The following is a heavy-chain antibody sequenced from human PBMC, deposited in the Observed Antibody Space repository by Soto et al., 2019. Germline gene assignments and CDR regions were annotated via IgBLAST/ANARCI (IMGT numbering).Heavy chain of an antibody. CDR3: AKADSNYAGRFSYYYMDV. V-gene: IGHV1-18*01. J-gene: IGHJ6*03. CDR2: ISGYNGYT. Sequence: QVQLVQSGNEVKKPGASVKVSCKASGYTFRSYGISWVRQAPGQGPEWMGWISGYNGYTHYPQKFQGKVTMTTDTSTSTAYMELRSLSSDDTAVYYCAKADSNYAGRFSYYYMDVWGNGTLVTVSS. D-gene: IGHD4-4*01. CDR1: GYTFRSYG.